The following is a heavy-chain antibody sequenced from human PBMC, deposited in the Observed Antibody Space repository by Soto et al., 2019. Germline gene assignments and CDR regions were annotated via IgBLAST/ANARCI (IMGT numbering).Heavy chain of an antibody. CDR3: VTGIAAAGTLDY. D-gene: IGHD6-13*01. V-gene: IGHV3-64*01. J-gene: IGHJ4*02. Sequence: GSLRLSCAASGFTFSSYAMHWVRQAPGKGLEYVSAISSNGGSTYYANSVKGRFTISRDNSKNTLYLQMGSLRAEDMAVYYCVTGIAAAGTLDYWGQGTLVTVSS. CDR1: GFTFSSYA. CDR2: ISSNGGST.